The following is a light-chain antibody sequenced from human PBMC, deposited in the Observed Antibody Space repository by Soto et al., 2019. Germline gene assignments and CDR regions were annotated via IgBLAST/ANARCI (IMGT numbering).Light chain of an antibody. J-gene: IGLJ1*01. CDR3: QSYDSSLSFYV. Sequence: QAVVTQPPSVSGAPGQRVTISCTGSSSNIGAGYDVHWYQQLPGAAPKLLIYTNKNRPSGVPDRFSGSKSGTSASLAISGLQAEDEADYYCQSYDSSLSFYVFGSGTKLTVL. CDR2: TNK. CDR1: SSNIGAGYD. V-gene: IGLV1-40*01.